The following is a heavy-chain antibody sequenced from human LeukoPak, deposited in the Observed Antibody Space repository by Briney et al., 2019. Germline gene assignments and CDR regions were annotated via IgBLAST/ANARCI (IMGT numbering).Heavy chain of an antibody. J-gene: IGHJ3*02. D-gene: IGHD6-13*01. CDR2: IYHSGST. CDR3: ARDHGAAAGTAFDI. Sequence: SGTLSLTCAVSGGSISSSNWWSWVRQPPGKGLEWIGEIYHSGSTNYNPSLKSRVTISVGKSKNQFSLKLSSVTAADTAVYYCARDHGAAAGTAFDIWGQGTMVTVSS. CDR1: GGSISSSNW. V-gene: IGHV4-4*02.